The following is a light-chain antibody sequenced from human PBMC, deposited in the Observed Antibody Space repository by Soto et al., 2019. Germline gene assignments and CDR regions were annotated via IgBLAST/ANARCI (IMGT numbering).Light chain of an antibody. CDR2: EVS. Sequence: QSALTQPASVSGSPGQSITISCTGTSSDVGGYNYVSWYQQHPGKAPKLMIYEVSNRPSGVSNRFSGSKSGNTASLTISGLQAENEADYYCSSYTSSSTSSYGFGTGTKVTVL. J-gene: IGLJ1*01. CDR1: SSDVGGYNY. V-gene: IGLV2-14*01. CDR3: SSYTSSSTSSYG.